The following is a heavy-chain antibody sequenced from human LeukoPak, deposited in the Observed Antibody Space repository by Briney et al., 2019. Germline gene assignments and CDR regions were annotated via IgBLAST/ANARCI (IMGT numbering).Heavy chain of an antibody. D-gene: IGHD6-13*01. V-gene: IGHV1-2*02. CDR1: GYTFTGYY. CDR2: INPDSGGT. J-gene: IGHJ5*02. CDR3: ARGKDPYSSSWYWFDP. Sequence: VKVSCKASGYTFTGYYMHWVRQAPGQGLEWMGWINPDSGGTNYAQKFQGRVTMTRDTSISTAYMELSRLRSDDTAVYYCARGKDPYSSSWYWFDPWGQGTLVTVSS.